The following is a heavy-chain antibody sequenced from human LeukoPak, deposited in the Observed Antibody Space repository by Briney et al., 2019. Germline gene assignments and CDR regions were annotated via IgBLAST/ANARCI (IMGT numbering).Heavy chain of an antibody. Sequence: PSQTLSLTCTVSGGSINSDNYYWNWIRQPAGKGLEWIGRISSSGTTNYNPSLNSRVTISLDTSKNRFSLMLNSVTAADTAVYYCAREWSFWGQGTKVTVSS. J-gene: IGHJ3*01. CDR1: GGSINSDNYY. CDR3: AREWSF. CDR2: ISSSGTT. D-gene: IGHD3-10*01. V-gene: IGHV4-61*02.